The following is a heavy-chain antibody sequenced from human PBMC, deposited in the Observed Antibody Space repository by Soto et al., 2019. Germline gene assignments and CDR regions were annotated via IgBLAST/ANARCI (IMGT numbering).Heavy chain of an antibody. J-gene: IGHJ6*02. CDR3: ATTTAVIVAHGPMDV. V-gene: IGHV1-69-2*01. Sequence: EVQLVQSGAEVKKPGATVKISCKVSGFKFIDYYLYWVQQAPGKALEWMGRVDPEDGATVYSEKFQGRLTITADTSRDIAHMELSGLRSEDTAVYFCATTTAVIVAHGPMDVGGQGTTVIV. CDR1: GFKFIDYY. D-gene: IGHD2-21*01. CDR2: VDPEDGAT.